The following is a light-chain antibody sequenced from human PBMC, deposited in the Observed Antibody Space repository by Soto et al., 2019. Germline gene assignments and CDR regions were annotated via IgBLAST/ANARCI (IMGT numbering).Light chain of an antibody. CDR3: LQHNNYPLT. J-gene: IGKJ4*01. V-gene: IGKV1-5*03. CDR2: KAS. Sequence: DIQMTQSPSILSASVGDRVTITCRASQSISSWLAWYQQKPGKAPNLLIHKASHLESGVPSRFSGSGSGTEFTLTISSLQPEDFATYYCLQHNNYPLTFGGGTKVDIK. CDR1: QSISSW.